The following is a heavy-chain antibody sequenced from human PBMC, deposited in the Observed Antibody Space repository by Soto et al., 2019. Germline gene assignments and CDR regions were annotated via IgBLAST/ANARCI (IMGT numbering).Heavy chain of an antibody. CDR1: GGSVTSDSHY. CDR2: IHHTGST. CDR3: ARHGSISSGRVGAFEI. V-gene: IGHV4-39*01. Sequence: QVQLQESGPGLVNPSETLSLTCTVSGGSVTSDSHYWGWISQAPGKGLEWIGSIHHTGSTFYNPSRKSRVTISVDTSKNQFSLRLSSVTAADTAVYYCARHGSISSGRVGAFEIWGQGTMVTVSS. J-gene: IGHJ3*02. D-gene: IGHD3-22*01.